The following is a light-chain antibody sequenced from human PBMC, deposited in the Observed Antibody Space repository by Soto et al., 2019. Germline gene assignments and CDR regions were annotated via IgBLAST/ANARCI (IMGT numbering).Light chain of an antibody. CDR2: DVI. V-gene: IGLV2-11*01. CDR3: CSCAGSVL. CDR1: TSDVGGYDS. J-gene: IGLJ2*01. Sequence: QSALTQPRSVSGSPGQSVTISCTGTTSDVGGYDSVSWYQQHPGKAPKLIICDVIKRPSDVPDRFSGSRSGNTASLTVSGLQAEHEADYYCCSCAGSVLFGGGTK.